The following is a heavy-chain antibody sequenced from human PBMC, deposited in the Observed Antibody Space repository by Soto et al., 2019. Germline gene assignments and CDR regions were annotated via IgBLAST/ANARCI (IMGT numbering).Heavy chain of an antibody. CDR1: GGSFSGYQ. CDR2: INDSGDI. CDR3: ARGLILWFGELSRRGGYYYYVDV. V-gene: IGHV4-34*01. Sequence: QVQLQQWGAGLLKPSETLSLTCAVYGGSFSGYQWSWIRQTPGKGLEWIGGINDSGDINYNPSLKSRVTILVDSPKKQISLRLSFVTAADTAVYYCARGLILWFGELSRRGGYYYYVDVWGKGTTVIVSS. J-gene: IGHJ6*03. D-gene: IGHD3-10*01.